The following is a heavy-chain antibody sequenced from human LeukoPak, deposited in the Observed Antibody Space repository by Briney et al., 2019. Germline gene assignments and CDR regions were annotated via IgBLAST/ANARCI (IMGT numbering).Heavy chain of an antibody. CDR1: GFTFTRSA. CDR2: IVVGSGNT. V-gene: IGHV1-58*02. D-gene: IGHD3-22*01. J-gene: IGHJ1*01. Sequence: SVKVSCKASGFTFTRSAMQWVRQARGQRPEWIGWIVVGSGNTNYAQKFQERVTITRDMATSTAYMELNSLRAEDTAVYYCAKSRGIAVVRSAEYFQHWGQGTLVTVSS. CDR3: AKSRGIAVVRSAEYFQH.